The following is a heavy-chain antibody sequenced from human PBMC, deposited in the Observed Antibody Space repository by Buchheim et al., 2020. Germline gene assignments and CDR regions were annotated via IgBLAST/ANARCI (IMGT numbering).Heavy chain of an antibody. CDR2: ISNNGST. D-gene: IGHD1-14*01. CDR3: ATEGHQPGWFDP. J-gene: IGHJ5*02. V-gene: IGHV4-30-4*01. Sequence: QVQLQESGPGLVKPSQTLSLTCTVSGGSISSGGYYWSWIRQPPGKGLEWIGYISNNGSTYYNPSLKSRVTISVDTSTTQFSLKLSSVTAADTGVYHCATEGHQPGWFDPWGQGTL. CDR1: GGSISSGGYY.